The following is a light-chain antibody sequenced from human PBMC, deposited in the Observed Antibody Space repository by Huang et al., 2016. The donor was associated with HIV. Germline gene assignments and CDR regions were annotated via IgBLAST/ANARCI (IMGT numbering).Light chain of an antibody. J-gene: IGKJ1*01. CDR3: QQYFSTPQT. V-gene: IGKV1-NL1*01. CDR2: GAS. CDR1: QAISNS. Sequence: DIQMTQSPSSLSASVGDKVSITCRASQAISNSLVWDQQQPGKAPKLLLYGASRLESGVSSRFSGSGSGTDYTLTISSLQPEDFATYYCQQYFSTPQTFGQGTKVEIK.